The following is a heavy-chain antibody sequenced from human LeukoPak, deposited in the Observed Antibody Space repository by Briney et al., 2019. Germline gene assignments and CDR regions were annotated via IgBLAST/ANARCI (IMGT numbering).Heavy chain of an antibody. CDR3: ARGHRRGVRGVRVYNWFDP. V-gene: IGHV4-34*01. D-gene: IGHD3-10*01. CDR2: INHSGST. Sequence: SETLSLTCAVYGGSFSGYYWSWIRQPPGKGLEWIGEINHSGSTNYNPSLKSRVTISVDTSKNQFSLKLSSVTAADTAVYYCARGHRRGVRGVRVYNWFDPWGQGTLVTVSS. J-gene: IGHJ5*02. CDR1: GGSFSGYY.